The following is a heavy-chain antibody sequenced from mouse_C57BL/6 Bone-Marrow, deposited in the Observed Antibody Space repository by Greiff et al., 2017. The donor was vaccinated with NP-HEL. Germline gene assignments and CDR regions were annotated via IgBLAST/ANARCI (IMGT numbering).Heavy chain of an antibody. J-gene: IGHJ1*03. CDR3: ANRYYYGSSYWYFDV. CDR1: GYTFTSYG. Sequence: VQLVESGAELARPGASVKLSCKASGYTFTSYGISWVKQRTGQGLEWIGEIYPRSGNTYYNEKFKGKATLTADKSSSTAYMELRSLTSEDSAVYFCANRYYYGSSYWYFDVWGTGTTVTVSS. D-gene: IGHD1-1*01. CDR2: IYPRSGNT. V-gene: IGHV1-81*01.